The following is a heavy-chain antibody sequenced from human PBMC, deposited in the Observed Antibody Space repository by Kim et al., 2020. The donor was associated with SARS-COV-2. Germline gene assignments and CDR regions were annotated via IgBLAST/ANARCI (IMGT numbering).Heavy chain of an antibody. Sequence: GGSLRLSCAASGFTFDDYAMHWVRQAPGKGLEWVSGISWNSGSIGYADSVKGRFTISRDNAKNSLYLQMNSLRAEDTALYYCAKDSSSWTWYFDLWGRGTLVTVSS. CDR2: ISWNSGSI. CDR3: AKDSSSWTWYFDL. J-gene: IGHJ2*01. D-gene: IGHD6-13*01. V-gene: IGHV3-9*01. CDR1: GFTFDDYA.